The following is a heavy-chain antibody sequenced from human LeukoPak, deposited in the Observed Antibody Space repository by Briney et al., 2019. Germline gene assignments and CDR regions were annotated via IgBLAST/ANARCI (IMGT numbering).Heavy chain of an antibody. CDR3: AKGGKWDVTPFDY. J-gene: IGHJ4*02. Sequence: GGSLRLSCAASGFTFNDYYMSWIRQAPGKGLEWVSTISGGGGSTYYADSVKGRFTISRDNSKNTLYLQVNSLRAEDTAVYYCAKGGKWDVTPFDYWGQGTLVTVSS. V-gene: IGHV3-23*01. CDR1: GFTFNDYY. CDR2: ISGGGGST. D-gene: IGHD1-26*01.